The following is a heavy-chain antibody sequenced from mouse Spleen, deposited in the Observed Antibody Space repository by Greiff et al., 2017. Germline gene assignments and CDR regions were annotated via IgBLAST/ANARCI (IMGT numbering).Heavy chain of an antibody. CDR1: GFNIKDDY. D-gene: IGHD1-2*01. CDR2: IDPENGDT. V-gene: IGHV14-4*01. J-gene: IGHJ2*01. CDR3: SYYGYGGYYFDY. Sequence: EVQLQQSGAELVRPGASVKLSCTASGFNIKDDYMHWVKQRPEQGLEWIGWIDPENGDTEYASKFQGKATITADTSSNTAYLQLSSLTSEDTAVYYCSYYGYGGYYFDYWGQGTTLTVSS.